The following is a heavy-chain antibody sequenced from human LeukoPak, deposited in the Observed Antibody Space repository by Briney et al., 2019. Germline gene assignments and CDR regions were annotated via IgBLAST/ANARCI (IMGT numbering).Heavy chain of an antibody. CDR3: ARGPAGHYESRGYYKYYQYMDV. V-gene: IGHV4-39*02. CDR2: VHYSERT. Sequence: SDTLSLTCTVSGGSISSNSYYWGWIRQPPGKGLEWIGSVHYSERTYDNLSLQSRATICVDTSKNHYSLKLSVVSAADTVVYYCARGPAGHYESRGYYKYYQYMDVWGKGTTVTVSS. CDR1: GGSISSNSYY. J-gene: IGHJ6*03. D-gene: IGHD3-22*01.